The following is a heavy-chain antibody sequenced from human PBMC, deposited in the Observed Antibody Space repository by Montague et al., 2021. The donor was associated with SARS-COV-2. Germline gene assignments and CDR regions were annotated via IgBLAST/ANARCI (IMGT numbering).Heavy chain of an antibody. D-gene: IGHD2-2*01. Sequence: SETLSLTCTVSGGSINDHYRSWIRQSPGKGLEWIGYISSNGKTNYNPSLKSRVTLSADASRNEFTLKLTSVTAADTAMYYCAKEREVVRAARTLVAFDLWGQGTMVTVSS. CDR2: ISSNGKT. CDR1: GGSINDHY. J-gene: IGHJ3*01. V-gene: IGHV4-59*11. CDR3: AKEREVVRAARTLVAFDL.